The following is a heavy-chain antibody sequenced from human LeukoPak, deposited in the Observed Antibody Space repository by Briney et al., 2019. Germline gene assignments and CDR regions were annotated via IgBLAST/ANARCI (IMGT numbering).Heavy chain of an antibody. CDR1: GGSFSGYY. V-gene: IGHV4-34*01. Sequence: SETLSLTCAVYGGSFSGYYWSWIRQPPGKGLEWIGEINHSGSINCNPSLKSRVTISVDTSKNQFSLKLSSVTAADTAVYYCARAAVAGTGFWFDPWGQGALVTVSS. CDR3: ARAAVAGTGFWFDP. J-gene: IGHJ5*02. CDR2: INHSGSI. D-gene: IGHD6-19*01.